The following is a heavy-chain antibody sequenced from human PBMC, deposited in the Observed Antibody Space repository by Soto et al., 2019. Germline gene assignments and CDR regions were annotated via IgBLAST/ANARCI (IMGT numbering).Heavy chain of an antibody. J-gene: IGHJ6*02. CDR2: IIPILGIA. V-gene: IGHV1-69*02. Sequence: QVQLVQSGAEVKKPGSSVKVSCKASGGTFSSYTISWVRQAPGQGLEWMGRIIPILGIANYAQKFQGRVTITADNSTTTANMELSSLRSEDTAVYYCARGGSYPTYYYYGMDVWGQGTTVTVSS. CDR3: ARGGSYPTYYYYGMDV. D-gene: IGHD1-26*01. CDR1: GGTFSSYT.